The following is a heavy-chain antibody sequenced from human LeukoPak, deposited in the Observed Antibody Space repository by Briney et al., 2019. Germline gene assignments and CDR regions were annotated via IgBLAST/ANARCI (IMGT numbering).Heavy chain of an antibody. CDR1: GFTFSSYA. CDR3: ARDGTTWIQLLNPRNYYYYYMDV. J-gene: IGHJ6*03. V-gene: IGHV3-20*04. D-gene: IGHD5-18*01. CDR2: INWNGGST. Sequence: GGSLRLSCAASGFTFSSYAMSWVRQAPGKGLEWVSGINWNGGSTGYADSVKGRFTISRDNAKNSLYLQMNSLRAEDTALYYCARDGTTWIQLLNPRNYYYYYMDVWGKGTTVTVSS.